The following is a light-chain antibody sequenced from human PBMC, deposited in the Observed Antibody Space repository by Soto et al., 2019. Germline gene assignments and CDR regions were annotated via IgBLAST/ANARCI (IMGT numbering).Light chain of an antibody. J-gene: IGLJ1*01. CDR1: SRDVDAYDF. Sequence: QSALTQPRSVSGSPGRSVAISCTGTSRDVDAYDFVSWYQHHPGKAPKLIISEVSKRPSGVSHRFSGSKSGNTASLTISGLQAEDEADYFCCSFAGSFYVFGTGTKVTVL. V-gene: IGLV2-11*01. CDR3: CSFAGSFYV. CDR2: EVS.